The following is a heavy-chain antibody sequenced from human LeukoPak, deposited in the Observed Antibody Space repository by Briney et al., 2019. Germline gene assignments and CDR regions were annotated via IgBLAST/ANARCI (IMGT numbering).Heavy chain of an antibody. Sequence: PGGSLRLSCAGSGFTFSTYGMTWVRQAPGKGLEWVSNIKQDGSEKYYVDSVKGRFTISRDNAQNSLYLQMNSLRAEDTAVYYCARPRDSRWSQTWDYWGQGTLVTVSS. J-gene: IGHJ4*02. CDR2: IKQDGSEK. CDR3: ARPRDSRWSQTWDY. CDR1: GFTFSTYG. D-gene: IGHD6-13*01. V-gene: IGHV3-7*03.